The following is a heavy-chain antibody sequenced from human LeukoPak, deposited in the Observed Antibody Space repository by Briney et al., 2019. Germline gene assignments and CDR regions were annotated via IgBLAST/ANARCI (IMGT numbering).Heavy chain of an antibody. D-gene: IGHD6-13*01. CDR1: GGSLSTYY. CDR2: IYHSGST. J-gene: IGHJ4*02. V-gene: IGHV4-59*12. CDR3: ARDRIAVAGPPNFFDY. Sequence: SETLSLTCAVSGGSLSTYYWSWIRQPPGKGLEWIGSIYHSGSTYYNPSLKSRVTISVDTSKNQFSLKLSSVTAADTAVYYCARDRIAVAGPPNFFDYWGQGTLVTVSS.